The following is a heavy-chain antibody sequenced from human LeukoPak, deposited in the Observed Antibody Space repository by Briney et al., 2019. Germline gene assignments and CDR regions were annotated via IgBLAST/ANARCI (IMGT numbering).Heavy chain of an antibody. Sequence: SETLSLTCAVYGGSFSGCYWSWIRQPPGKGLEWIGEINHSGSINYNPSLKSRVTISVDTSKNQFSLKLSSVTAADTAVYYCAGTTVVTPAYFDYWGQGTLVTVSS. D-gene: IGHD4-23*01. CDR2: INHSGSI. CDR1: GGSFSGCY. J-gene: IGHJ4*02. CDR3: AGTTVVTPAYFDY. V-gene: IGHV4-34*01.